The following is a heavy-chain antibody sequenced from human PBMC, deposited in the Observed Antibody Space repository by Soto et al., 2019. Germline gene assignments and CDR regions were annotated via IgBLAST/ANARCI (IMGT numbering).Heavy chain of an antibody. CDR2: IHYSGNT. CDR3: ARGHYDFWSGYFATIDY. D-gene: IGHD3-3*01. J-gene: IGHJ4*02. CDR1: GGSISNYY. Sequence: QVQLQESGPGLGKPSETLSLTCTVSGGSISNYYWSWIRQPPGKGLEWIGYIHYSGNTKYNPSLKSRVTISADTSKDQFSLKLTSVTAADTAVYYCARGHYDFWSGYFATIDYWGQGTLVTVSS. V-gene: IGHV4-59*08.